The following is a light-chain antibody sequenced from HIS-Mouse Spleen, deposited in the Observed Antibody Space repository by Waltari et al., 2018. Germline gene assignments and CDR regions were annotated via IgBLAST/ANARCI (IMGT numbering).Light chain of an antibody. CDR1: QSLLHSNGYNY. Sequence: DIVMTQSPLSLPVTPGEPASISCRSSQSLLHSNGYNYLDWYLQKPGQFLQLLIYLGSNRASGVPDRFSGSGPGTDFTLKISRVEAEDVGVYYCMQALQTPYTFGQGTKL. J-gene: IGKJ2*01. V-gene: IGKV2-28*01. CDR2: LGS. CDR3: MQALQTPYT.